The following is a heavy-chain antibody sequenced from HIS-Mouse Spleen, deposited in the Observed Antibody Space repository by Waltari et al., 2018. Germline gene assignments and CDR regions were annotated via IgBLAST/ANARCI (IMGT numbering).Heavy chain of an antibody. CDR2: IYYSGST. CDR3: AREIPYSSSWYDWYFDL. V-gene: IGHV4-39*07. CDR1: GGSISSSSYY. Sequence: QLQLQASGPGLVTPSETLSLTCTVPGGSISSSSYYSAWIRQPPGKGLEWIGSIYYSGSTSYNPSLKSRVTISVDTSKNQFSLKLSSVTAADTAVYYCAREIPYSSSWYDWYFDLWGRGTLVTVSS. J-gene: IGHJ2*01. D-gene: IGHD6-13*01.